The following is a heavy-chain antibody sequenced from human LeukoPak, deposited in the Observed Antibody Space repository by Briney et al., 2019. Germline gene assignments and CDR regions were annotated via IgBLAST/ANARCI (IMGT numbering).Heavy chain of an antibody. J-gene: IGHJ6*03. V-gene: IGHV4-59*01. D-gene: IGHD6-13*01. CDR1: GGSISSYY. CDR2: IYYSGST. Sequence: PSETLSLTCTVSGGSISSYYWSWIRQPPGKGLEWIGYIYYSGSTNYNPSLKSRVTISVDTSKNQFSLKLSSVTAADTAVYYCASTVSRIDSSSWYSAYYYYYYYMDVWGKGTTVTISS. CDR3: ASTVSRIDSSSWYSAYYYYYYYMDV.